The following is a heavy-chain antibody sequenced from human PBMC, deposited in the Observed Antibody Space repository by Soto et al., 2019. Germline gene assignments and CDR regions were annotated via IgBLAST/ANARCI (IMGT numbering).Heavy chain of an antibody. CDR2: IYYSGST. CDR1: GGSITSRSYY. D-gene: IGHD2-21*01. V-gene: IGHV4-39*01. Sequence: QLQLQESGPGLVKPSETLSLTCTVSGGSITSRSYYWGWIRQPPGKGLEWIGSIYYSGSTYYNPSLKGRLPISVDTSKNQFSLKLSSVTAADTAVYYCARHAYIPPLGWFHPWGHGTLVTVSS. CDR3: ARHAYIPPLGWFHP. J-gene: IGHJ5*02.